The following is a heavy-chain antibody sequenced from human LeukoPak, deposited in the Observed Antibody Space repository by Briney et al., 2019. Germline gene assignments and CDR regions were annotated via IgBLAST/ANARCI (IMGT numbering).Heavy chain of an antibody. CDR3: ARGVLGDFDS. CDR2: INSDGSST. CDR1: GFTFSSFW. V-gene: IGHV3-74*01. Sequence: GGSLRLSGAASGFTFSSFWMYWVRQAPGKRLVWVSHINSDGSSTRYADSVKGRFTISRDNAKNTLYLQMNSLRAEDTAVYYCARGVLGDFDSWGQGTLVTVSS. D-gene: IGHD3-16*01. J-gene: IGHJ4*02.